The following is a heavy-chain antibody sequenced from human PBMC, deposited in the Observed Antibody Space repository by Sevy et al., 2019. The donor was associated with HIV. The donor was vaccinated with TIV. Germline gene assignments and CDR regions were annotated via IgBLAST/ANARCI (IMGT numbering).Heavy chain of an antibody. D-gene: IGHD3-3*01. CDR1: GYTFTSYG. CDR2: ISAYNGNT. V-gene: IGHV1-18*01. CDR3: AAKIGPYDFWSGYYPEYYFDY. Sequence: ASVKVSCKASGYTFTSYGISWVRQAPGQGLEWMGWISAYNGNTNYAQKLQGGVTMITDTSTSTAYMELRSLRSDDTAEYYCAAKIGPYDFWSGYYPEYYFDYWGQGTLVTVSS. J-gene: IGHJ4*02.